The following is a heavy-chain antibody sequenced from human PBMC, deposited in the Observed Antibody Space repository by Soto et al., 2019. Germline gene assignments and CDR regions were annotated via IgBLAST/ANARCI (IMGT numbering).Heavy chain of an antibody. CDR1: GYTFTSYG. Sequence: GASVKVSCKASGYTFTSYGISWVRQAPGQGLEWMGWISAYNGNTNYAQKLQGRVTMTTGTSTSTAYMELRSLRSDDTAVYYCARGPDIVVVPAAEVDYWGQGTLVTVSS. D-gene: IGHD2-2*01. J-gene: IGHJ4*02. CDR2: ISAYNGNT. CDR3: ARGPDIVVVPAAEVDY. V-gene: IGHV1-18*01.